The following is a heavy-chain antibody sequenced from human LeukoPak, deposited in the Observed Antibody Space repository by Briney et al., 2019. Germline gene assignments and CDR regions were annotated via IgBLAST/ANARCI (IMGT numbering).Heavy chain of an antibody. CDR1: GAYVDTFY. V-gene: IGHV4-59*08. CDR2: VYYSGTT. J-gene: IGHJ6*02. Sequence: SETLSLTCNVSGAYVDTFYWSWTRQSPGKGLEWLGYVYYSGTTSFNPSLESRVTMSVDTSKNQIYLRLRSVTAADTAVYYCARLGFWSVHRVYAMDVWGQGTTVTVSS. CDR3: ARLGFWSVHRVYAMDV. D-gene: IGHD3-3*01.